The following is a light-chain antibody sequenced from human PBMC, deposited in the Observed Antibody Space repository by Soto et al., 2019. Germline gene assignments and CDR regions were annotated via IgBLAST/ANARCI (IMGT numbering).Light chain of an antibody. Sequence: QSALTQPASVSGSPGQSITISCTGTRSDVGGYNYVSWYQQHPGKAPKLMIYDVSNRPSGVSNRFSGSKSGNTASLTISGLQAEDDADYYCSSYTSSSTLLYVFGTGTKVTVL. CDR3: SSYTSSSTLLYV. CDR2: DVS. CDR1: RSDVGGYNY. J-gene: IGLJ1*01. V-gene: IGLV2-14*01.